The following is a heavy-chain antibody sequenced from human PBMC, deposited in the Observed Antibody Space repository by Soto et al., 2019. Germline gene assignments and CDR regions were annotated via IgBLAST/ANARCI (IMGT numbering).Heavy chain of an antibody. Sequence: QPGGSLRLSCAGSGFTFSSVWMHWVRQDPGKGLVWVSRLNKDGTIANYADAVKGRFTISRDNAKNTLSLQMNSLTAEDTGLYYCARGPFGWYGFDYWGQGTVVTVSS. CDR1: GFTFSSVW. CDR2: LNKDGTIA. D-gene: IGHD6-19*01. CDR3: ARGPFGWYGFDY. J-gene: IGHJ4*02. V-gene: IGHV3-74*01.